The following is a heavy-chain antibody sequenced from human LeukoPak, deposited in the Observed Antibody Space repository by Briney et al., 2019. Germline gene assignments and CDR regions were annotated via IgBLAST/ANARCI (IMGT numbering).Heavy chain of an antibody. CDR1: GGSYSGYY. CDR3: ARGRSMGHFDP. V-gene: IGHV4-34*01. Sequence: PSETLSLTCAVYGGSYSGYYWSWIRQPPGKGLERIGEINRSGSTNYNPSLKSRVTMSVDTSKNQFSLKLSSVTAADTAVYYCARGRSMGHFDPWGQGTLVTVSS. D-gene: IGHD1-26*01. CDR2: INRSGST. J-gene: IGHJ5*02.